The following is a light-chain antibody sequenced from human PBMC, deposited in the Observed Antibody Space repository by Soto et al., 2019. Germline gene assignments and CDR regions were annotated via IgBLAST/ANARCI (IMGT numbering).Light chain of an antibody. V-gene: IGLV2-14*01. CDR3: NSFTTSSTLL. J-gene: IGLJ3*02. CDR2: DVT. CDR1: SNNIGGNNY. Sequence: QSALTQPASVSGSPGQSITISCAGSSNNIGGNNYVSWFQQHPGKAPKVILHDVTIRPSGVSNRFSGSKSGNTASLTISGLQAEDEAMYYCNSFTTSSTLLFGGGTKLTVL.